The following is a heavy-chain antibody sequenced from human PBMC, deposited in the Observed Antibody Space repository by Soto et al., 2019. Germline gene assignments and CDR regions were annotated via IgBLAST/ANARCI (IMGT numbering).Heavy chain of an antibody. V-gene: IGHV1-69*01. CDR1: GGTFSSYA. D-gene: IGHD3-10*01. CDR2: IIPIFGTA. J-gene: IGHJ4*02. CDR3: ARANREYYYGSGSKYYFDY. Sequence: QVQLVQSGAEVKKPGSSVKVSCTASGGTFSSYAISWVRQAPGQGLEWMGGIIPIFGTANYAQKFQGRVTITADESTSTAYMELSSLRSEDTAVYYCARANREYYYGSGSKYYFDYWGQGTLVTVSS.